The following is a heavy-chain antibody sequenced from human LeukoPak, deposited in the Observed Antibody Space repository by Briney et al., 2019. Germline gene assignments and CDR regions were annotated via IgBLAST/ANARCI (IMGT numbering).Heavy chain of an antibody. V-gene: IGHV3-30-3*01. CDR3: ARDIEVAEVGATGY. J-gene: IGHJ4*02. D-gene: IGHD1-26*01. CDR2: ISYDGSHK. Sequence: GGSLRLSCAASGFTFSSYAMHWVRQAPGKGLEWVAVISYDGSHKYYADSVKGRFTISRDNSKNTLYLQMNSLRAEDTAVYYCARDIEVAEVGATGYWGQGTLVTVSS. CDR1: GFTFSSYA.